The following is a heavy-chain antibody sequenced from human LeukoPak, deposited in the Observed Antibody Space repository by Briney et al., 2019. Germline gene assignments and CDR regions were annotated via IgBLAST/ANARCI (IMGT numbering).Heavy chain of an antibody. J-gene: IGHJ4*02. V-gene: IGHV3-66*01. CDR2: IYSGGST. CDR3: ASSGYYLYYFDY. D-gene: IGHD3-22*01. Sequence: GGSLRLSCAASGLTVSSNYMSWVRQAPGKGLEWVSVIYSGGSTYYADSVKGRFTISRDNSKNTLYLQMNSLRAEDTAVYYCASSGYYLYYFDYWGQGTLVTVSS. CDR1: GLTVSSNY.